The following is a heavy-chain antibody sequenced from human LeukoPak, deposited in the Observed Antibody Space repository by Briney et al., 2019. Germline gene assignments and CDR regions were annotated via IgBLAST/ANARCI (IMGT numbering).Heavy chain of an antibody. CDR1: GGSISSGGYS. V-gene: IGHV4-30-2*01. D-gene: IGHD3-22*01. Sequence: PSETLSLTCAVSGGSISSGGYSWSWIRQPPGKGLEWIGYIYHSGSTYYNPSLKSRVTISVDTSKNQFSLKLSSVTAADTAVYYCARHSYYYDSSGYYPSFDYWGQGTLVTVSS. CDR2: IYHSGST. J-gene: IGHJ4*02. CDR3: ARHSYYYDSSGYYPSFDY.